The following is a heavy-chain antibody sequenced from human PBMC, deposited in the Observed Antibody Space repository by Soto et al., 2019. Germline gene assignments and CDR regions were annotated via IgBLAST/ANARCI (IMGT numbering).Heavy chain of an antibody. V-gene: IGHV3-23*01. D-gene: IGHD3-10*01. CDR1: GFTFSTYA. CDR3: ARELKANYYHSGRYYPTRYFDH. CDR2: VGGSGDGT. J-gene: IGHJ4*01. Sequence: PXRSLRRSCAASGFTFSTYAMTWVRQAPGKGLEWVSSVGGSGDGTYYADSVKGRFTISRDNSKNTLYLQLNSLRPEDTDVYYCARELKANYYHSGRYYPTRYFDHWGHGTLVTVSS.